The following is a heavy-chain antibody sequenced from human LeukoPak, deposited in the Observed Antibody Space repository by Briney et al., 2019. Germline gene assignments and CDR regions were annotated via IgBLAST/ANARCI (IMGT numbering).Heavy chain of an antibody. Sequence: ASVKVSCKAPGYTFTSYGISWVRQAPGQGLEWMGWISAYNGNTNYAQKLQGRVTMTTDTSTSTAYMELRSLRSDDTAVYYCARVEAYYDILTGYHTYWGQGTLVTVSS. CDR2: ISAYNGNT. CDR3: ARVEAYYDILTGYHTY. D-gene: IGHD3-9*01. CDR1: GYTFTSYG. V-gene: IGHV1-18*01. J-gene: IGHJ4*02.